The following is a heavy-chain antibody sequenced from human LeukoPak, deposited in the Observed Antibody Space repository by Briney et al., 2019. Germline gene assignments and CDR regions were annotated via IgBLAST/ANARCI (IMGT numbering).Heavy chain of an antibody. J-gene: IGHJ6*02. CDR3: ARLGYCSSTNRHTKYYHYGMDV. CDR1: GGSINIYS. V-gene: IGHV4-59*01. CDR2: IFYSGST. D-gene: IGHD2-2*01. Sequence: SETLSLTCTVSGGSINIYSWSWIRQPPGKGLEWIGYIFYSGSTNYNPSLKSRVTISVDTSKNEISLRLSSVTAADTAVYYCARLGYCSSTNRHTKYYHYGMDVWGQGTTVTVSS.